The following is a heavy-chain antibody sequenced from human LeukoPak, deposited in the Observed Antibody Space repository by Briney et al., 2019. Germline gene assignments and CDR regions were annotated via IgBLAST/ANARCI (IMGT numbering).Heavy chain of an antibody. CDR1: GFTFSSYW. Sequence: PGGSLRLSCAASGFTFSSYWMSWVRQAPGKGLEWVANINQDGSEKYSVDSVKGRFTISRDNAKNSLYLQMNSLRAEGTAVYYCAREYYSDSSGSDYWSQGTLVTVAS. CDR2: INQDGSEK. J-gene: IGHJ4*02. V-gene: IGHV3-7*05. D-gene: IGHD3-22*01. CDR3: AREYYSDSSGSDY.